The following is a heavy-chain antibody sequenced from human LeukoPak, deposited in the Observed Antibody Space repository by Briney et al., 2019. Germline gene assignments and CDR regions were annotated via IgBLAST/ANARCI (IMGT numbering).Heavy chain of an antibody. CDR2: IKQDGGEK. D-gene: IGHD3-3*01. J-gene: IGHJ4*02. CDR1: GFTFSSYW. V-gene: IGHV3-7*01. Sequence: AGSLRRYCAASGFTFSSYWMNWDRQAPGKRLHWVANIKQDGGEKYYLDSVKGRFTISRDNAKNSLYLQMNSLRAEDTAVYYCARVSAEWLLFYWGQGTLVTVSS. CDR3: ARVSAEWLLFY.